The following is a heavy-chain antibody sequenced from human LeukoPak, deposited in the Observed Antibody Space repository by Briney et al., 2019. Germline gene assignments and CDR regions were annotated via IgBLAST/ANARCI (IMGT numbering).Heavy chain of an antibody. Sequence: PGGSLRLSCAASGFTFSSYAMSWVRQAPGKGLEWVSAISGSGGSTYYADSVKGRFTTSRDNSKNTLYLQMNSLRAEDTAVYCCAKDRDYYDSSGYYVYWGQGTLVPVSS. CDR3: AKDRDYYDSSGYYVY. CDR2: ISGSGGST. D-gene: IGHD3-22*01. V-gene: IGHV3-23*01. J-gene: IGHJ4*02. CDR1: GFTFSSYA.